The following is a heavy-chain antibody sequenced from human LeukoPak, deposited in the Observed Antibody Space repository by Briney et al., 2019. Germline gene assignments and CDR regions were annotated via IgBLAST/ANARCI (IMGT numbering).Heavy chain of an antibody. J-gene: IGHJ3*02. V-gene: IGHV3-7*04. Sequence: QPGGSLRLSCAASGFTFRSYWMSWVRQAPGTGPEWVANINQDGSQKYYVDSVKGRFTISRDNTKNSLSLQMNSLRAEDTAVYYCARAGLGSGSYGAFDIWGQGTMVTVSS. CDR1: GFTFRSYW. CDR2: INQDGSQK. CDR3: ARAGLGSGSYGAFDI. D-gene: IGHD3-10*01.